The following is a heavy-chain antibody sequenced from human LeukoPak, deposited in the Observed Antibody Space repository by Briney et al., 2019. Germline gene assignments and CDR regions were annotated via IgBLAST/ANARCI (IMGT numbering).Heavy chain of an antibody. CDR3: ARRRYSGYGQLSVNRHFDY. CDR2: INHSGST. CDR1: GGSFSGYY. D-gene: IGHD5-12*01. V-gene: IGHV4-34*01. Sequence: SETLSLTCAVYGGSFSGYYWSWIRQPPGKGLEWIGEINHSGSTNYNPSLKSRVTISVDTSKNQFSLKLSSVTAADTAVYYCARRRYSGYGQLSVNRHFDYWGQGTLVTVSS. J-gene: IGHJ4*02.